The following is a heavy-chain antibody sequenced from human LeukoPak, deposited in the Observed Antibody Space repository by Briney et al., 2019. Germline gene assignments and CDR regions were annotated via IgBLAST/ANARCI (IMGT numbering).Heavy chain of an antibody. CDR3: AKDQHYFGSGYTFDY. J-gene: IGHJ4*02. V-gene: IGHV3-33*06. Sequence: SGRSLRLSCAASGFTFSPYSMHWFGQPPAKGLGWLQVIWYDGSNKYYADSVKGRFTISRDNSKNTLYLQLNSLRAEDTAVYYCAKDQHYFGSGYTFDYWGQGTLVTVSS. CDR2: IWYDGSNK. D-gene: IGHD3-10*01. CDR1: GFTFSPYS.